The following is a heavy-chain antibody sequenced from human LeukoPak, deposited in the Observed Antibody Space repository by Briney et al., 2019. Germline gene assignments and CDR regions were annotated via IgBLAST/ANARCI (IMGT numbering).Heavy chain of an antibody. CDR2: IYTSGST. Sequence: NPSETLSLTCTVSGGSISSYYWSWIRQPAGKGLEWIGRIYTSGSTNYNPSLKSRVTMSVDTSKNQFSLKLSSVTATDTAVYYCARGLYYYDSSGYYPSFDYWGQGTLVTVSS. J-gene: IGHJ4*02. D-gene: IGHD3-22*01. CDR3: ARGLYYYDSSGYYPSFDY. CDR1: GGSISSYY. V-gene: IGHV4-4*07.